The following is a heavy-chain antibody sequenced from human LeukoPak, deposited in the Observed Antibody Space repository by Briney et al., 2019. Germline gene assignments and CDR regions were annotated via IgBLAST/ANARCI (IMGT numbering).Heavy chain of an antibody. CDR2: INPNSGGT. Sequence: GASVKVSCKASGYTFTSYGISWVRQAPGQGLEWMGWINPNSGGTSYAQKFQGRVTMTRDTSISTAYMELSRLRSDDTAVYYCASSPPTGWLHYYMDVWGKGTTVTVSS. D-gene: IGHD5-12*01. J-gene: IGHJ6*03. V-gene: IGHV1-2*02. CDR1: GYTFTSYG. CDR3: ASSPPTGWLHYYMDV.